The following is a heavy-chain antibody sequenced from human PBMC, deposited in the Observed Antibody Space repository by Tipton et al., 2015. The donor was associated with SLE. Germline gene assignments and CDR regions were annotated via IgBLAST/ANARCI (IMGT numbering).Heavy chain of an antibody. V-gene: IGHV1-18*04. CDR2: IDSYNGYT. D-gene: IGHD5-24*01. CDR3: VRDVKGLDVDY. Sequence: QLVQSGPEVKKPGASVKVSCKSSDYPLTNYGITWVRQAPGQGLEWMGWIDSYNGYTKYAQNLQGRVTMTSDTSTNTAYMELRSLRYDDTAVYYCVRDVKGLDVDYWGPGSLLTVSS. J-gene: IGHJ4*02. CDR1: DYPLTNYG.